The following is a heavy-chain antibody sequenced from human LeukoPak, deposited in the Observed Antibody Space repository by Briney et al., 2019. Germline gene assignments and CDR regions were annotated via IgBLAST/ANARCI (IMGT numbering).Heavy chain of an antibody. CDR1: GGSFSGYY. V-gene: IGHV4-34*01. J-gene: IGHJ6*03. Sequence: SETLSLTCAVYGGSFSGYYWSWIRQPPGKGLEWIGEINHSGSTNYNPSLKSRVTISVDTSKNQFSLKLSSVTAADTAVYYCARGRVNYYYYYMDVWGKGTTVAVSS. D-gene: IGHD2-21*01. CDR3: ARGRVNYYYYYMDV. CDR2: INHSGST.